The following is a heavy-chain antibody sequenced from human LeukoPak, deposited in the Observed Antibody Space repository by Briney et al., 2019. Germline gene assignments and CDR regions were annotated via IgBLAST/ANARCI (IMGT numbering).Heavy chain of an antibody. Sequence: QPGGSLRLSCAASGFTFSSYWMHWVRHAPGEGLVWVSRINSDGSSTSYADSVKGRFTVSRDNAKNTLYLQMNSLRAEDTAVYHCAREHIVVVVAAYLDYWGQGTLVTVSS. CDR2: INSDGSST. D-gene: IGHD2-15*01. J-gene: IGHJ4*02. CDR1: GFTFSSYW. V-gene: IGHV3-74*01. CDR3: AREHIVVVVAAYLDY.